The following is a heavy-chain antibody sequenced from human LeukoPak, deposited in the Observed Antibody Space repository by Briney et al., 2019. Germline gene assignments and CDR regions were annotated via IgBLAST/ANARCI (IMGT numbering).Heavy chain of an antibody. CDR3: ASIVDTAMDPFDY. D-gene: IGHD5-18*01. J-gene: IGHJ4*02. Sequence: LRLSCAASGFTFSSYSMNWVRQPPGKGLEWIGYIYYSGSTYYNPSLKSRVTISVDTSKNQFSLKLSSVTAADTAVYYCASIVDTAMDPFDYWGQGTLVTVSS. CDR1: GFTFSSYS. CDR2: IYYSGST. V-gene: IGHV4-30-4*08.